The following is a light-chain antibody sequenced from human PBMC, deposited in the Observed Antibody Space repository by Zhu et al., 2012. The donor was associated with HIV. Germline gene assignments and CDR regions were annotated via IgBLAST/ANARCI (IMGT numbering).Light chain of an antibody. CDR3: QHYYNWLGT. CDR1: QSFGST. J-gene: IGKJ1*01. Sequence: EIVMTQSPDTLSVFPGERATLSCRASQSFGSTLAWYQHKPGQPPRLLIYGASTGAAGIPARFSGSGSGTEFTLTISGVQSEDFAVYYCQHYYNWLGTFGQGTKVEIK. CDR2: GAS. V-gene: IGKV3-15*01.